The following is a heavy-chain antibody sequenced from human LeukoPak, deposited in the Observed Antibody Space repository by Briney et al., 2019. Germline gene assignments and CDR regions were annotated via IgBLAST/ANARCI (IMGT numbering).Heavy chain of an antibody. CDR2: ISGSGGST. D-gene: IGHD2-2*01. J-gene: IGHJ4*02. Sequence: GGSLRLSCAASGFTFSSYAMSWVRQAPGKGLEWVSAISGSGGSTYYADSVKGRFTISRDNSKNTLYLQMNSLRAEDTAVYYCAKDKSIVVVPAGYFDYWGQGTLVTVSS. CDR3: AKDKSIVVVPAGYFDY. CDR1: GFTFSSYA. V-gene: IGHV3-23*01.